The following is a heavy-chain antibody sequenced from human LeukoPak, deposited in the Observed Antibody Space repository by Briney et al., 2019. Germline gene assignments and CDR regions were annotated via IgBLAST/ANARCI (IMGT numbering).Heavy chain of an antibody. CDR2: MSWNSDYT. D-gene: IGHD1-26*01. V-gene: IGHV3-43*01. Sequence: PGGSLRLSCAASGFKFDDYTMHWVRRAPEKGLEWVSLMSWNSDYTSYADSVKGRFTISRDNSKNSLYLQMNSLRAEDTAVYYCARVGATPFFDYWGQGTLVTVSS. J-gene: IGHJ4*02. CDR3: ARVGATPFFDY. CDR1: GFKFDDYT.